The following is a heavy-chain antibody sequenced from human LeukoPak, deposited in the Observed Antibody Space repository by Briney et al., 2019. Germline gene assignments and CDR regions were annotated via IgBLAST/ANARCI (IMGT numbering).Heavy chain of an antibody. CDR3: ARDRRDGYNDLFDY. Sequence: SETLSLTCTVSGGSIRSHYWSWIRQPPGKELEWIGYIYSTESTNYNPSLKSRVTISVDTAKNQFSLNLNSVTAADTAVYYCARDRRDGYNDLFDYWGQGTLVTVSS. V-gene: IGHV4-59*11. CDR1: GGSIRSHY. D-gene: IGHD5-24*01. CDR2: IYSTEST. J-gene: IGHJ4*02.